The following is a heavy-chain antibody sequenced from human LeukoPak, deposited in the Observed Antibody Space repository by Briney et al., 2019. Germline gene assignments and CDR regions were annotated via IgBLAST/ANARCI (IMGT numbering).Heavy chain of an antibody. J-gene: IGHJ3*02. CDR1: GGTFSSYA. Sequence: WASVKVSCKASGGTFSSYAISWVRQAPGQGLEWMGGIIPIFGTANYAQKFQGRVTITADKSTSTAYMELSSLRSEDTAVYYCAREPDTAMRLDAFDIWGQGTMVTVSS. D-gene: IGHD5-18*01. CDR2: IIPIFGTA. CDR3: AREPDTAMRLDAFDI. V-gene: IGHV1-69*06.